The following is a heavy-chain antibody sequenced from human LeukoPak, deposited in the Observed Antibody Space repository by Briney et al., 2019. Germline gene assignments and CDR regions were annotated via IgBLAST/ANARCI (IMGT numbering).Heavy chain of an antibody. D-gene: IGHD4-17*01. J-gene: IGHJ6*03. CDR2: ISAYNGNT. CDR1: GYTFTSYG. V-gene: IGHV1-18*01. CDR3: ARANYGDYDDYYYMDV. Sequence: ASVKVSCKASGYTFTSYGISWVRQAPGQGLEWMGWISAYNGNTNYAQKLQGRVTMTTDTSTSTAYMELRSLRSDDTAVYYCARANYGDYDDYYYMDVWGKGTTVTVSS.